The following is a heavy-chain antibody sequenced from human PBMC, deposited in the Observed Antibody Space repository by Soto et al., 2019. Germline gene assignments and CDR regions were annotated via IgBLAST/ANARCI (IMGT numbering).Heavy chain of an antibody. J-gene: IGHJ4*02. Sequence: GGSLRPSCAASGFNFGFFGMHWVRPARGKGLEWVAIISGDGINTQYADSERGRFTLSRDYSRKTMYLQMDSLRDEDTALYYCARGNLSFDCHSWSLGTLVAVST. CDR1: GFNFGFFG. V-gene: IGHV3-30*03. CDR2: ISGDGINT. CDR3: ARGNLSFDCHS. D-gene: IGHD1-26*01.